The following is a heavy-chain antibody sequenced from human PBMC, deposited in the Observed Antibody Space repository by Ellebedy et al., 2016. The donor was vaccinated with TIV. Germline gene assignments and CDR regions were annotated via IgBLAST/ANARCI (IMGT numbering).Heavy chain of an antibody. CDR2: INPNSGGT. Sequence: AASVKVSCKASGYTFTGYYMHWVRQAPGQGLEWMGWINPNSGGTNYAQKFQGRVTMTRDTSTSTVYMELSSLRSEDTAVYYCARDGGSYSDFDYWGQGTLVTVSS. J-gene: IGHJ4*02. D-gene: IGHD1-26*01. CDR3: ARDGGSYSDFDY. V-gene: IGHV1-2*02. CDR1: GYTFTGYY.